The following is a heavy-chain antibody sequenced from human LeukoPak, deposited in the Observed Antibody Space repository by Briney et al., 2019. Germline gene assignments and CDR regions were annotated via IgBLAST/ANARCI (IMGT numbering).Heavy chain of an antibody. Sequence: GGALRLSCAASGFTFSSYAMSWVRQPPGKGLEWVSAIRDSGSSTHYADSVKGRFTTSRDNSKNTLFLQMNSLRAEDTAIYYCAIKSSGLDYWGQGTLVTVSS. J-gene: IGHJ4*02. CDR2: IRDSGSST. CDR3: AIKSSGLDY. D-gene: IGHD6-19*01. V-gene: IGHV3-23*01. CDR1: GFTFSSYA.